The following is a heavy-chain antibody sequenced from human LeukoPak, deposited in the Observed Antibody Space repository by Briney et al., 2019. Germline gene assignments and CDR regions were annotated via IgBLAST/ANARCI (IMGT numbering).Heavy chain of an antibody. V-gene: IGHV3-7*03. CDR2: IKQDGSEK. Sequence: GGSLRLSCAASGFTFSSYWMSRVRQAPGKGLEWVANIKQDGSEKYYVDSVKGRFTISRDNAKNSLYLQMNSLRAEDTAVYYCASSSWVDAFDIWGQGTMVTVSS. CDR3: ASSSWVDAFDI. CDR1: GFTFSSYW. D-gene: IGHD6-6*01. J-gene: IGHJ3*02.